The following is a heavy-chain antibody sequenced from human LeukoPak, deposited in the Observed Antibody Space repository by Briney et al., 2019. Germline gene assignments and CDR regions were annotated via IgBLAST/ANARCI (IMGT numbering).Heavy chain of an antibody. Sequence: GGSLRLSCAVSGFTFSNYWMSWVRQAPGKGLEWVAVISYDGSNKYYADSVKGRFTISRDNSKNTLYLQMNSLRAEDTAVFYCARELIRNDEGAFDIWGQGTMVTVSS. D-gene: IGHD1-1*01. V-gene: IGHV3-30*03. J-gene: IGHJ3*02. CDR2: ISYDGSNK. CDR1: GFTFSNYW. CDR3: ARELIRNDEGAFDI.